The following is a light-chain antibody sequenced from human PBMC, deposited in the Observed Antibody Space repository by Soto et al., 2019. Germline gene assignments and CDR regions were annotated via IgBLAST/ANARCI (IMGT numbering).Light chain of an antibody. Sequence: EIVMTQSPATLSVSPGERATFSCGASQSVSSNLAWYQQKPGQAPRLLIYGASIRATGIPARFSGSGSGTEFTLTISSLQSEDFAVYYCQHYNNWPPWTFGQGTKVDI. CDR2: GAS. CDR3: QHYNNWPPWT. CDR1: QSVSSN. J-gene: IGKJ1*01. V-gene: IGKV3-15*01.